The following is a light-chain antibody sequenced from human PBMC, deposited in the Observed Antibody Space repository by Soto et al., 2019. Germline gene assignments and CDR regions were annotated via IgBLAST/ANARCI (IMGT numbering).Light chain of an antibody. CDR3: QQYGVSPPT. CDR2: GAS. V-gene: IGKV3-20*01. J-gene: IGKJ1*01. CDR1: QSISSNY. Sequence: EIVLTQSPGTLSLSPGERATLSCRASQSISSNYLAWYQQKPGQAPRLLIYGASNRATGIPDRFSGSESGTDFTLTISRLEPEDFAVYFCQQYGVSPPTFGQGTKVEIK.